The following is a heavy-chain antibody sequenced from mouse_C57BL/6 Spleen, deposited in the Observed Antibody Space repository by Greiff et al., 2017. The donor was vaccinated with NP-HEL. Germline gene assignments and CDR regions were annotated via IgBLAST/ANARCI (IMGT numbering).Heavy chain of an antibody. V-gene: IGHV7-3*01. D-gene: IGHD1-1*01. CDR1: GFTFTDYY. CDR2: IRNKANGYTT. CDR3: ARPLYYYGSSSWYFDV. J-gene: IGHJ1*03. Sequence: EVKLVESGGGLVQPGGSLSLSCAASGFTFTDYYMSWVRQPPGKALEWLGFIRNKANGYTTEYSASVKGRFTISRANSQSSLYLQMNALRAEDSATYYCARPLYYYGSSSWYFDVWGTGTTVTVSS.